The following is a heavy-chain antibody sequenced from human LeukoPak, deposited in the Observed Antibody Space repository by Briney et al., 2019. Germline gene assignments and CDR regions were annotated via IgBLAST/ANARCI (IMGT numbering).Heavy chain of an antibody. J-gene: IGHJ4*02. CDR1: GFTFSGSA. CDR2: IRSKANSYAT. Sequence: GGSLRLSCAPSGFTFSGSAMHWVRQASGKGLGWVGRIRSKANSYATAYAASVKGRFTISRDDSKNTTYLQMNSLKTEDTAVYYCTFSRSGYAGIDYWGQGTLVTVSS. D-gene: IGHD5-12*01. CDR3: TFSRSGYAGIDY. V-gene: IGHV3-73*01.